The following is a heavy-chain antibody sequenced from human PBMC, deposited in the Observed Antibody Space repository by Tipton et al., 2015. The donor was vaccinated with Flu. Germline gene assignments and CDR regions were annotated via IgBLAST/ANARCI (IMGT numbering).Heavy chain of an antibody. CDR3: ARGDGSTLHY. D-gene: IGHD5-24*01. J-gene: IGHJ4*02. Sequence: TLSLTCTVSGGSISTYYWSWIRQPPGKGLEWIGYIYYRGSTNYYPSLKSRVTMSVDTSKNQFSLNLSSVTAADTGVYYCARGDGSTLHYWGQGTLVPVSS. V-gene: IGHV4-59*01. CDR2: IYYRGST. CDR1: GGSISTYY.